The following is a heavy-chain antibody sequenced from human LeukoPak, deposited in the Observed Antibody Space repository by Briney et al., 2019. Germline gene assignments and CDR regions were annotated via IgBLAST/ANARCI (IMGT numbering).Heavy chain of an antibody. CDR2: IYWDDDK. D-gene: IGHD4-23*01. CDR3: AHSCGGGNSAYFDH. CDR1: GFSLSTNAVG. Sequence: SGPTLVNPTQTLTLTCTFSGFSLSTNAVGVGWIRQPPGEALEWLAVIYWDDDKRYSPSLKSRLTIIKDPSKNQVALTMTNMDPVDTATYYCAHSCGGGNSAYFDHWGQGTLVTVSS. J-gene: IGHJ4*02. V-gene: IGHV2-5*02.